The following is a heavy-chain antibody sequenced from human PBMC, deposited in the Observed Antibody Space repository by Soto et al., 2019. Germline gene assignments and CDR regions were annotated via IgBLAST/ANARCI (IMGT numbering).Heavy chain of an antibody. CDR1: GGSVSSGSYY. CDR3: ASRDGVIDY. CDR2: IYYSGST. J-gene: IGHJ4*02. V-gene: IGHV4-61*01. Sequence: SETLSLTCTVSGGSVSSGSYYWSWIRQPPGKGLEWIGYIYYSGSTNYNPSLKSRVTISVDTSKNQFSLKLSSVTAADTAVYYCASRDGVIDYWGQGTLVTVSS. D-gene: IGHD2-8*01.